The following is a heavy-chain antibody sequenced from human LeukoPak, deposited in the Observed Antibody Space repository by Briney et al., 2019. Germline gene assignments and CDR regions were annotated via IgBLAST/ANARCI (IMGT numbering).Heavy chain of an antibody. CDR3: AKDRGGYTYYPFLSYFFDY. D-gene: IGHD5-12*01. Sequence: GGSLRLSCAASGFTFDACGIHWVGQAPGKGLGWVAGISYDENYRNYAESVKGRCTISRDNSKNTLYLQMNSLRAEDTAVYYCAKDRGGYTYYPFLSYFFDYWGQGTLVTVSS. J-gene: IGHJ4*02. CDR2: ISYDENYR. V-gene: IGHV3-30*18. CDR1: GFTFDACG.